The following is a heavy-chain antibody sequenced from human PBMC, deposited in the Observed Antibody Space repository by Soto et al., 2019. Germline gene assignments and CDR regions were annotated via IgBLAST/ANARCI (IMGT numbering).Heavy chain of an antibody. D-gene: IGHD6-19*01. J-gene: IGHJ5*02. CDR1: GFSLSTSEVG. CDR3: AHRPRQAHTGWSPNWFDP. V-gene: IGHV2-5*02. CDR2: IYWDNDK. Sequence: QITLKESGPTLVKPTQTLTLTCTFSGFSLSTSEVGVGWIRQPPGKALEWLALIYWDNDKRYSPSLKSRLSLTQDTSKNHVVLTMTNMDPVDTATYYCAHRPRQAHTGWSPNWFDPWGQGTLVTVSS.